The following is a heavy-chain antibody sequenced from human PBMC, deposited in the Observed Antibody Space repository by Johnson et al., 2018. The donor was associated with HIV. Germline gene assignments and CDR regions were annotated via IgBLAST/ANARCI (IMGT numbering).Heavy chain of an antibody. CDR1: GFTFSSYA. D-gene: IGHD6-6*01. CDR3: ARALPYSSSHTDAFDI. CDR2: ISYDGSNK. V-gene: IGHV3-30-3*01. Sequence: QVQLVESGGGVVQPGRSLRLSCAASGFTFSSYAMHWVRQAPGKGLEWVAVISYDGSNKYYADSVKGRFTISRDNAKNSLYLQMNSLRAEDTALYYCARALPYSSSHTDAFDIWGQGTMVTVSS. J-gene: IGHJ3*02.